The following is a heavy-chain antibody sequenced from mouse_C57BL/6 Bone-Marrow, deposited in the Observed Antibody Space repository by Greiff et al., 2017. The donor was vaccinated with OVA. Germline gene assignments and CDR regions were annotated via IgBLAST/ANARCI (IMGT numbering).Heavy chain of an antibody. CDR3: ARRTTDWYFDV. J-gene: IGHJ1*03. V-gene: IGHV1-69*01. CDR1: GYTFTSYW. D-gene: IGHD1-1*01. Sequence: QVQLQQPGAELVMPGASVKLSCKASGYTFTSYWMHWVKQRPGQGLEWIGEIDPSDSYTNYNQKLKGKSTLTVDKSSSTAYMQLSSLTSEDSAVYYCARRTTDWYFDVWGTGTTVTVSS. CDR2: IDPSDSYT.